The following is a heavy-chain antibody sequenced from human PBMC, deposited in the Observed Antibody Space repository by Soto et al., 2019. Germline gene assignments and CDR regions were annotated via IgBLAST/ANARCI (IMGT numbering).Heavy chain of an antibody. D-gene: IGHD2-2*02. Sequence: SVKVSCKASGGTFSSYAISWVRKAPGQGLEWMGGIIPIFGTANYAQKFPGRVTITADESTSTAYMELSSLRSEDTAVYYCARGSYCSSTSCYSQPTGGLLAYYYYGMDVWGQGTTVTVSS. CDR1: GGTFSSYA. V-gene: IGHV1-69*13. CDR2: IIPIFGTA. CDR3: ARGSYCSSTSCYSQPTGGLLAYYYYGMDV. J-gene: IGHJ6*02.